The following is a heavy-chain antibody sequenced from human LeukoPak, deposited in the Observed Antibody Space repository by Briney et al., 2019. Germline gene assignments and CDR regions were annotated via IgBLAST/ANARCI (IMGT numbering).Heavy chain of an antibody. Sequence: SETLSLTCNVSGCSISIYYWSWIRQPPGKGLEWIGYIYDSGSTNYNPSLKSRVTISVDTSKNQFSLKLSSVTAADTAVYYCASLTTAEAFDIWGQGTMVTVSS. CDR3: ASLTTAEAFDI. CDR1: GCSISIYY. D-gene: IGHD3-22*01. V-gene: IGHV4-59*01. CDR2: IYDSGST. J-gene: IGHJ3*02.